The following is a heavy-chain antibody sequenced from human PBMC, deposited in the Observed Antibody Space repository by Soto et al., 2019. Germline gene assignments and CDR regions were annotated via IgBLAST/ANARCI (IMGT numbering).Heavy chain of an antibody. V-gene: IGHV1-69*02. D-gene: IGHD5-18*01. Sequence: QVQLVQSGAEVKKPGSSVKVSCKASGGTFSSYTISWVRQAPGQGLEWMGRIIPILGIANYAQKFQGRVKITADKSTSTAYMELSSLRSEDTAVYYCASGRGYSYGRRTPNAFDIWGQGTMVTVSS. J-gene: IGHJ3*02. CDR3: ASGRGYSYGRRTPNAFDI. CDR1: GGTFSSYT. CDR2: IIPILGIA.